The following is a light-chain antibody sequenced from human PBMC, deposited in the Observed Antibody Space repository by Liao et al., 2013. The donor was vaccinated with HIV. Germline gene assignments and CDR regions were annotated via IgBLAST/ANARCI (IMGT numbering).Light chain of an antibody. CDR2: YDS. V-gene: IGLV3-25*03. Sequence: SYELTQPPSVSVAPGKTARMTCGGDNIRGKSVHWYQQRPGQAPVLVITYDSERPSGIPERFSGSSSGTTVTLTISGVQAEDEADYYCQSADSSGTYVVFGGGTKLTVL. CDR3: QSADSSGTYVV. CDR1: NIRGKS. J-gene: IGLJ2*01.